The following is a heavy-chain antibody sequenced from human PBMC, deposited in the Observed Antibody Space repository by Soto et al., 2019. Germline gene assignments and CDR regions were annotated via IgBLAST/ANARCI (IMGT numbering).Heavy chain of an antibody. CDR1: GDSIMSSSY. V-gene: IGHV4-39*01. CDR2: IYSTGNT. Sequence: SETLSLTCTVSGDSIMSSSYWGLIRHPPGKGLEWIGSIYSTGNTYYNPSLNSQVTISVDTSKNQFSLNVISVTVADTAVYYCRRSSRYSTDVWGHGTTVTVSS. CDR3: RRSSRYSTDV. D-gene: IGHD6-13*01. J-gene: IGHJ6*02.